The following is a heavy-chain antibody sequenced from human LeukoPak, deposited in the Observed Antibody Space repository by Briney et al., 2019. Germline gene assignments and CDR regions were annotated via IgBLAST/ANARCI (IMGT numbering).Heavy chain of an antibody. CDR2: ISGSGGYT. CDR1: GFTFSTYA. J-gene: IGHJ4*02. CDR3: AKEVYYYGSGSYYSANYIDY. D-gene: IGHD3-10*01. Sequence: GGSLRLSCAASGFTFSTYAISWVRQAPGEGLEWVSAISGSGGYTYYADSVKGRFTISRDNSKNTLYLEMNSLRAEDTAVYYCAKEVYYYGSGSYYSANYIDYWGQGTLVTVSS. V-gene: IGHV3-23*01.